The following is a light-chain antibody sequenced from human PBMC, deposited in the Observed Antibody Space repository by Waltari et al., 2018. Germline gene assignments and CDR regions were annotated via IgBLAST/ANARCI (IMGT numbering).Light chain of an antibody. CDR2: EVT. J-gene: IGLJ1*01. Sequence: QSALTHPPSASGPPGQSVAISCTGTSSDVGGYNYVSWYQQHPGKAPTLMIYEVTKRPSGVPDRFSGSKSGNTASLTVSGLQAEDEADYYCSSYAGSNNVFGTGTKVTVL. CDR3: SSYAGSNNV. CDR1: SSDVGGYNY. V-gene: IGLV2-8*01.